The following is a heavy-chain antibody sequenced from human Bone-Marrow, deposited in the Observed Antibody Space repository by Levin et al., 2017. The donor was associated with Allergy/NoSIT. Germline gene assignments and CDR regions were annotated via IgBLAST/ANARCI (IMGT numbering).Heavy chain of an antibody. CDR1: GGSMRSVY. V-gene: IGHV4-59*03. J-gene: IGHJ6*02. CDR3: ARDRNFYSASGSRDSGMDV. CDR2: IYYGGGA. D-gene: IGHD3-10*01. Sequence: SETLSLTCTVSGGSMRSVYWTWIRQSPGKGLEWIGNIYYGGGANYNPSLRGRVAFSLDTPESQFSLRLTSLTAADTAVYYCARDRNFYSASGSRDSGMDVWGQGTSVTVYS.